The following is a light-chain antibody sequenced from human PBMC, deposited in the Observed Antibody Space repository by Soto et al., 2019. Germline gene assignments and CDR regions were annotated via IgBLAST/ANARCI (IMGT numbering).Light chain of an antibody. CDR3: QTWGTGIQV. CDR1: SDYSSYA. V-gene: IGLV4-69*01. CDR2: LNSDGSH. J-gene: IGLJ3*02. Sequence: QSVLTQSPSASASLGASVKLTCALSSDYSSYAIAWHQQQPKKGPRYLMKLNSDGSHSKGDGIPDRFSGSSSGAERYLTISSLQSEDEADYYCQTWGTGIQVFGGGIKLTVL.